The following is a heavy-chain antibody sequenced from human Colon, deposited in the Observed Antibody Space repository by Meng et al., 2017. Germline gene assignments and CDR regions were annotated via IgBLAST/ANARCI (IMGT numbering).Heavy chain of an antibody. CDR1: GYSISTAYY. CDR2: IDRSGTT. D-gene: IGHD3-22*01. CDR3: ARTIYSSSVDY. Sequence: QVQLQGSGPDLVKPSETRSLTCSVSGYSISTAYYWGWIRQTPGKGLEWIASIDRSGTTYYNPSLESRVTISVDTSKNHFSLRLNSVTAADTAVYFCARTIYSSSVDYCGQGSLVTVSS. V-gene: IGHV4-38-2*01. J-gene: IGHJ4*02.